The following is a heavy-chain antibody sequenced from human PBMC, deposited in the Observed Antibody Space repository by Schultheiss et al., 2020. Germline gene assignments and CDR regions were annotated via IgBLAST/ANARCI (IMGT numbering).Heavy chain of an antibody. CDR1: GYTFTSYY. V-gene: IGHV1-46*01. D-gene: IGHD4-17*01. CDR3: ARSLMTTVTFYWYFDL. J-gene: IGHJ2*01. Sequence: ASVKVSCKASGYTFTSYYMHWVRQAPGQGLEWMGIINPSGGSTSYAQKFQGRVTMTRDTSTSTVYMELSSLRSEDTAVYYCARSLMTTVTFYWYFDLWGRGTLVNVSS. CDR2: INPSGGST.